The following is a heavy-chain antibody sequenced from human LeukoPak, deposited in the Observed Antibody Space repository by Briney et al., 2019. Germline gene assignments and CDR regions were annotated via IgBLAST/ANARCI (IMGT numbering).Heavy chain of an antibody. CDR3: AKDYYGDCSRVLPY. D-gene: IGHD4-17*01. V-gene: IGHV3-30*02. CDR2: IWYDGSNK. J-gene: IGHJ4*02. CDR1: GFTFSSYG. Sequence: GGSLRLSCAASGFTFSSYGMHWVRQAPGKGLEWVAVIWYDGSNKYYADSVKGRFTISRDNSKNTLYLQMNSLRAEDTAVYYCAKDYYGDCSRVLPYWGQGTLVTVSS.